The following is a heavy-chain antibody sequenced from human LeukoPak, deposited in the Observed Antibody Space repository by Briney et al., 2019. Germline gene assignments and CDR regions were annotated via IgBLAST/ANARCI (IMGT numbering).Heavy chain of an antibody. CDR3: ARGSSSSSPYYYYYMDV. D-gene: IGHD6-6*01. CDR1: GGSFSGYY. J-gene: IGHJ6*03. V-gene: IGHV4-34*01. Sequence: PSETLSLTCAVYGGSFSGYYWSWIRQPPGKGLEGIGEINHSGRTNYNPSLKSRVTISVDTSKNQFSLKLSSVTAADTAVYYCARGSSSSSPYYYYYMDVWGKGTTVTVSS. CDR2: INHSGRT.